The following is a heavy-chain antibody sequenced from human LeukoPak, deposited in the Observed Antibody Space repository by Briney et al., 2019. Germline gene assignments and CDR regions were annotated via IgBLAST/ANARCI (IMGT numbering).Heavy chain of an antibody. Sequence: PGGSLRLSCAASGFTFVGYAMNWVRQAPGEGLEWVSVISGSGDVSYYADSVKGRFTISRDNSKNMLYLEVISLTADDTAVYYCAKDDAWLRFGEWSQGTLVTVSS. CDR3: AKDDAWLRFGE. D-gene: IGHD3-10*01. J-gene: IGHJ4*02. V-gene: IGHV3-23*01. CDR2: ISGSGDVS. CDR1: GFTFVGYA.